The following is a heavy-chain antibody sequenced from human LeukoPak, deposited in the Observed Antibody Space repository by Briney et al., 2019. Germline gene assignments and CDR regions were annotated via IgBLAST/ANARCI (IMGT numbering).Heavy chain of an antibody. D-gene: IGHD3-10*01. CDR3: ARVSWFGELSAFDI. CDR1: GYTFTCYY. CDR2: INPNSGGT. J-gene: IGHJ3*02. V-gene: IGHV1-2*02. Sequence: ASVKVSCKASGYTFTCYYMHWVRQAPGQGLEWMGWINPNSGGTNYAQKFQGRVTMTRDTSISTAYMELSRLRSDDTAVYYCARVSWFGELSAFDIWGQGTMVTVSS.